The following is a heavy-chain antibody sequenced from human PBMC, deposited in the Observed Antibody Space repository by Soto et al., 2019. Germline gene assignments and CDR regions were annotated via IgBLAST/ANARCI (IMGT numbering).Heavy chain of an antibody. Sequence: SENVTCKSSGYTFTGSYMHLVRQAPGQGLEWMGIINPSGGSTSYAHKFHGRVTMTSDTSTRTVYMELSSLRSEDKAVYYCARSQYGNDYWGQGTLVHVSS. J-gene: IGHJ4*02. V-gene: IGHV1-46*01. D-gene: IGHD4-4*01. CDR1: GYTFTGSY. CDR3: ARSQYGNDY. CDR2: INPSGGST.